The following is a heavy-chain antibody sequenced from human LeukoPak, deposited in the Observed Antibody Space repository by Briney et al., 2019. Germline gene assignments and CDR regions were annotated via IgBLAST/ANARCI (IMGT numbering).Heavy chain of an antibody. Sequence: GGSLRLSCAASGFTFSSYGMHWVRQAPGKGLEWVAFMRYDGSNKYYADSVKGRFTISRDNSKNTLYLQMNSLRAEDTAVYYCPLVLGVGEVETYDALDIWGQGTMVTVSS. V-gene: IGHV3-30*02. CDR2: MRYDGSNK. CDR3: PLVLGVGEVETYDALDI. D-gene: IGHD3-10*01. CDR1: GFTFSSYG. J-gene: IGHJ3*02.